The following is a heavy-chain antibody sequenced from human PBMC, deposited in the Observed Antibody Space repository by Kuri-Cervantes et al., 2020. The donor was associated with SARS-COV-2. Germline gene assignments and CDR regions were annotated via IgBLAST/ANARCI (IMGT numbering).Heavy chain of an antibody. CDR1: GFTFSSYG. J-gene: IGHJ6*03. D-gene: IGHD3-3*01. CDR3: ARGCLMPDFWSVENYYYYMDV. CDR2: IRYDGSNK. Sequence: GESLKISCAASGFTFSSYGMHWVRQAPGKGLEWVAFIRYDGSNKYYADSVKGRFTISRDNPKNTLYLQMNSLRAEDTAVYYCARGCLMPDFWSVENYYYYMDVWGKGTTVTVSS. V-gene: IGHV3-30*02.